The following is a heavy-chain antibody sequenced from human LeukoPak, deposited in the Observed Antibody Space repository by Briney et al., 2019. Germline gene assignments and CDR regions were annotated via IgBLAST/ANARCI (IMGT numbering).Heavy chain of an antibody. CDR2: IYPNSGGT. CDR3: ARAGSPYGSGSYRYYYGMDV. D-gene: IGHD3-10*01. CDR1: GYTFTGYY. Sequence: ASVKVSCKASGYTFTGYYMHWVRQAPGQGLEWMGWIYPNSGGTNYAQKFQGWVTMTRDTSISTAYMELSRLRSDDTAVYYCARAGSPYGSGSYRYYYGMDVWGKGTTVTVSS. V-gene: IGHV1-2*04. J-gene: IGHJ6*04.